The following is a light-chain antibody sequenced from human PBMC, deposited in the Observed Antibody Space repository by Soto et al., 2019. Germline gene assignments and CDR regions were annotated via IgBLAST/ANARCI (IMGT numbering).Light chain of an antibody. Sequence: DIKMTQSPSTLSGSVGDRVTITCRASQTISSWLAWYQQKPGKAPKLLIYKASTLQSGVPSSVSGSGSGTEFNLTISSLQPDDFATYYCQHYNRYSEAFGQGAKV. V-gene: IGKV1-5*03. CDR2: KAS. J-gene: IGKJ1*01. CDR1: QTISSW. CDR3: QHYNRYSEA.